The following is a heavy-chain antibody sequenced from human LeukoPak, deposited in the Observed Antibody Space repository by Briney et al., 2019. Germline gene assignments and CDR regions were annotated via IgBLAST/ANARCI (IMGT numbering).Heavy chain of an antibody. CDR1: AGTFSSYA. J-gene: IGHJ5*02. Sequence: SVKLSCKASAGTFSSYAISWVRQAPGQELESMGRIITIPGIAIYAQKFQGRVTITADKSTSRAYMELSSLRSEDTAVYCCARIEYSSSYNWFVPWGEGALVTVSS. CDR2: IITIPGIA. V-gene: IGHV1-69*04. CDR3: ARIEYSSSYNWFVP. D-gene: IGHD6-6*01.